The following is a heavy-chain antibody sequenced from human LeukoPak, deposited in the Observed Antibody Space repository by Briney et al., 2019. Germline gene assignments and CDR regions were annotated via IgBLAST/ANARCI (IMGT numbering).Heavy chain of an antibody. D-gene: IGHD5-18*01. CDR1: GYTFTSYG. Sequence: ASVKVSCKASGYTFTSYGISWVRQAPGQGLEWMGWISAYNGNTNYAQKLQGRVTMTTDTSTSTAYMELRSLRSDDTAVYYCARDTVRGYSYGSSLKFDYWGQGTLVTVSS. J-gene: IGHJ4*02. CDR2: ISAYNGNT. CDR3: ARDTVRGYSYGSSLKFDY. V-gene: IGHV1-18*01.